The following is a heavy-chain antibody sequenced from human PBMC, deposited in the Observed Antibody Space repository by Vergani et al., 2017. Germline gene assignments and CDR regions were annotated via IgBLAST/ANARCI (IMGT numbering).Heavy chain of an antibody. Sequence: QVQLVQSGVEVKKPGASVKVSCKASGYTFTSYGISGVRQAPGQGLEWRGWVNTYNGNTNYAQKLQGRVTMTTDTSTRTAYMQLRSLRSDDTAVYYCASDVRMTPFYGLDVWGQGTTVTVSS. CDR2: VNTYNGNT. D-gene: IGHD2-8*01. CDR1: GYTFTSYG. J-gene: IGHJ6*02. V-gene: IGHV1-18*01. CDR3: ASDVRMTPFYGLDV.